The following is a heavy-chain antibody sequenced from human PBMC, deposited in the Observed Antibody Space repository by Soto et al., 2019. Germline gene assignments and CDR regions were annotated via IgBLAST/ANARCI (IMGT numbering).Heavy chain of an antibody. CDR2: VDGSGYDT. CDR1: GFTFSSFA. D-gene: IGHD2-15*01. J-gene: IGHJ4*02. CDR3: AKEIMAAAYATPSAFDL. V-gene: IGHV3-23*01. Sequence: ERQLLESGGGLVQPGGSRRLSCVASGFTFSSFAMGWVRQSPGTGLEWVAGVDGSGYDTSFAASVNGRFTISRDNSENTLFLHMANLRAEDTARYYCAKEIMAAAYATPSAFDLWGPGTVVSVS.